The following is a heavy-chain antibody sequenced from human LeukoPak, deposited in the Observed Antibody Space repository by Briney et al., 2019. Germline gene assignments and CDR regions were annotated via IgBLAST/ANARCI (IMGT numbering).Heavy chain of an antibody. Sequence: SETLSLTCTVSGGSISSDYCSWIRQPPGKGLEWIGYIYYSGSPNYTPSLKSRVTISVDTSKNQFSLKLSSVTAADTAVYYCASSRRGVIHFDYWGQGTLVTVSS. V-gene: IGHV4-59*08. CDR3: ASSRRGVIHFDY. CDR1: GGSISSDY. D-gene: IGHD3-10*01. J-gene: IGHJ4*02. CDR2: IYYSGSP.